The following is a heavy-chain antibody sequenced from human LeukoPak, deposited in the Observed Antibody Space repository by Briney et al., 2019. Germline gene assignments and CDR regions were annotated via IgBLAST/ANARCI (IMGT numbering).Heavy chain of an antibody. V-gene: IGHV4-59*08. D-gene: IGHD5-18*01. CDR1: GDSISSYY. Sequence: SETLSLTCTVSGDSISSYYWSWIRQPPGKGLEWVGYIYYSRSTNYNPSLKSRVTFSVDTSKNQFSLKLTSVTAADTAVYYCARSRTGGGYSYASPDCWGQGTLVTVSS. CDR3: ARSRTGGGYSYASPDC. CDR2: IYYSRST. J-gene: IGHJ4*02.